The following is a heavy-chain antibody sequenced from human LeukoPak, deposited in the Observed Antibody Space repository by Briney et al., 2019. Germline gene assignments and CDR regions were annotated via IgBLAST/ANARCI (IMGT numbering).Heavy chain of an antibody. Sequence: SQTLSLTCTVSSGSISSGYYYWSWIRQPAGKGLEWIGRIYISGSTNYSPSLKSRATISLDTSKNEFSLRLSSVTAADTAVYYCARVGYGYYVDYWGQGTLVTVSS. V-gene: IGHV4-61*02. J-gene: IGHJ4*02. CDR2: IYISGST. CDR3: ARVGYGYYVDY. CDR1: SGSISSGYYY. D-gene: IGHD5-18*01.